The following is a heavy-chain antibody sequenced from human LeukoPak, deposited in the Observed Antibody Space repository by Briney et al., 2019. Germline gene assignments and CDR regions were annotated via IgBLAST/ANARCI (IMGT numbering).Heavy chain of an antibody. CDR3: ARHPGSAYYPLVDP. CDR2: IYHSGST. D-gene: IGHD3-22*01. V-gene: IGHV4-38-2*01. CDR1: GYSISSGYY. Sequence: SETLSLTCAVSGYSISSGYYWGWIRQPPGKGLEWIGSIYHSGSTYYNPSLKSRVTISVDTSKNQFSLKLSSVTAADTAVYYCARHPGSAYYPLVDPWGQGTLVTVSS. J-gene: IGHJ5*02.